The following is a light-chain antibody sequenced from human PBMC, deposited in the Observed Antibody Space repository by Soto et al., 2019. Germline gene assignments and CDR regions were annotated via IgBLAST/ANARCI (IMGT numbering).Light chain of an antibody. CDR2: RNY. Sequence: QSVLTQSPSASGTPGQGVTISCSGSGSNIGSNYVYWYQQLPGTAPKLLIYRNYQRPSGVPDRFSGSKSGTSASLVISGLRSEDEADYYCAAWDDSLRGGVFGGGTKVTVL. V-gene: IGLV1-47*01. CDR3: AAWDDSLRGGV. J-gene: IGLJ3*02. CDR1: GSNIGSNY.